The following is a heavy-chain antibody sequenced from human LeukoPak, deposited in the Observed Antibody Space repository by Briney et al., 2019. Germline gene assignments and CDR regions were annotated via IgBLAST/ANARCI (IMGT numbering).Heavy chain of an antibody. CDR2: IYCSGST. CDR1: GGSISSSSYY. Sequence: SETLSLTCTVSGGSISSSSYYWGWIRQPPGKGLEWVGSIYCSGSTYADYNPYLKSRVTISLATSKNQFSLKLSSVTAADTALYFCARSHPGMEVARIEYWGQGTPVTVSS. D-gene: IGHD6-19*01. J-gene: IGHJ4*02. CDR3: ARSHPGMEVARIEY. V-gene: IGHV4-39*01.